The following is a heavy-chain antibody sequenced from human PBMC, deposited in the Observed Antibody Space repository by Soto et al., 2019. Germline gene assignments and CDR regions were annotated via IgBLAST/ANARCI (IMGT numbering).Heavy chain of an antibody. J-gene: IGHJ6*02. D-gene: IGHD4-17*01. CDR3: AKAGSTVTTSGAPYYYGIDV. CDR2: ISGSGGST. Sequence: VGSLRLSCAASGFTFSSYAMSWVRQAPGKGLEWVSAISGSGGSTYYADSVKGRFTISRDNSKNTLYLQMNSLRAEDTAVYYCAKAGSTVTTSGAPYYYGIDVWGQGTTVTVSS. V-gene: IGHV3-23*01. CDR1: GFTFSSYA.